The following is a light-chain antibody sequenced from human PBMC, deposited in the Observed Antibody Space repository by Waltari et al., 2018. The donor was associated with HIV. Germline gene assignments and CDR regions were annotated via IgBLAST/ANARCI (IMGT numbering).Light chain of an antibody. V-gene: IGKV3-11*01. CDR2: DAS. Sequence: EIVLTQSPATLSLSPGERSTLSCRASQSVSNYLAWFKQKCGEAPSVRIYDASNRATGSRERLRARGSGTEVTRTSSSLQPEDLAFYYCHQRSTWPRTFGQGTKVEIK. J-gene: IGKJ1*01. CDR1: QSVSNY. CDR3: HQRSTWPRT.